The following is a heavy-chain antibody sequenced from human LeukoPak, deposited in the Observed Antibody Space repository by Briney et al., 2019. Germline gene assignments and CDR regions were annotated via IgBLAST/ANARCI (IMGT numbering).Heavy chain of an antibody. D-gene: IGHD2-2*01. CDR2: IYYSGST. CDR1: GGSISSSSYY. V-gene: IGHV4-39*01. CDR3: ARHRDIVVVPAAKRLNWFDP. J-gene: IGHJ5*02. Sequence: SETLSLTCTVSGGSISSSSYYWGWIRQPPGKGLEWIGSIYYSGSTYYNPSLKSRVTISVDTSKNQFSLKLSSVTAADTAVYYCARHRDIVVVPAAKRLNWFDPWGQGTLVTVSS.